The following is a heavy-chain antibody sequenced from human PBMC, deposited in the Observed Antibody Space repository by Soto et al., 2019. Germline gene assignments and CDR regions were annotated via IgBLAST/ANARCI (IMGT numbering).Heavy chain of an antibody. V-gene: IGHV4-4*02. CDR2: IYHSGST. D-gene: IGHD2-2*02. CDR3: ARYTGGGHGWFDP. Sequence: QVQLQESGPGLVKPSGTLSLTCAVSGGSISSSNWWSWVRQPPGKGLEWIGEIYHSGSTNYNPSLQRGVTISVDKSKNQCFLKLSCVTAADTAVYYWARYTGGGHGWFDPWGQGTLVTVSS. J-gene: IGHJ5*02. CDR1: GGSISSSNW.